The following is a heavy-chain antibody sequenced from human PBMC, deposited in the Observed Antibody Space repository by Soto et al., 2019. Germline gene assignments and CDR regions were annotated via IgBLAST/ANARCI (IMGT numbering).Heavy chain of an antibody. J-gene: IGHJ4*02. CDR1: GFTFSSYA. CDR2: ISYDGSNK. V-gene: IGHV3-30-3*01. CDR3: ARDLDPTIVSCFGY. D-gene: IGHD3-3*01. Sequence: VQLVESGGGVVQPGRSLRLSCAASGFTFSSYAMHWVRQAPGKGLEWVAVISYDGSNKYYADSVKGRFTISRDNSKNTLYLQMNSLRAEDTAVYYCARDLDPTIVSCFGYWGQGTLVTVSS.